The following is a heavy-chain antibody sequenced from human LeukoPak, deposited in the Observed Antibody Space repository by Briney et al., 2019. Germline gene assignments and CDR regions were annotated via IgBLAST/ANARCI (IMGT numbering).Heavy chain of an antibody. CDR1: GFTFSNFW. CDR3: ARTKWKYVLDTPTFEY. D-gene: IGHD1-7*01. V-gene: IGHV3-7*01. J-gene: IGHJ4*02. Sequence: GGSLRLSCAASGFTFSNFWMSWVRQAPGKGLEWVADVKEDGTEKYYVDSVKGRFTISRDNGENSLYLQMKSLRVEDTAVYYCARTKWKYVLDTPTFEYWGQGTLVTVSS. CDR2: VKEDGTEK.